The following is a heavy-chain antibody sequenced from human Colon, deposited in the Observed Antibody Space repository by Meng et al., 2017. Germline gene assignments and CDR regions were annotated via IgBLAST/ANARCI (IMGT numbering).Heavy chain of an antibody. D-gene: IGHD6-19*01. CDR3: ARGLDLTVAGSLFDP. V-gene: IGHV1-18*01. J-gene: IGHJ5*02. Sequence: ASVKVSCKASGYTFTSFGISWVRHAPRQGLEWMGWISAYNGDTKYAQKVQGRVTMTTDTSTSTAYMELRSLRSDDTAVYYCARGLDLTVAGSLFDPWGQGTLVTVSS. CDR2: ISAYNGDT. CDR1: GYTFTSFG.